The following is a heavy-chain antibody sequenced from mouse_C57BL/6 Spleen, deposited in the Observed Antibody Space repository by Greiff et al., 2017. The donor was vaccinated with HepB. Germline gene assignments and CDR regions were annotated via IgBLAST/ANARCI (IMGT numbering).Heavy chain of an antibody. Sequence: QVQLQQPGAELVKPGASVKMSCKASGYTFTSYWITWVKQRPGQGLEWIGDIYPGSGSTNYNEKFKSKATLTVDTSSSTAYMQLSSLTSEDSAVYYCARESFSATGTGYFDVWGTGTTVTVSS. CDR2: IYPGSGST. V-gene: IGHV1-55*01. CDR3: ARESFSATGTGYFDV. D-gene: IGHD4-1*02. CDR1: GYTFTSYW. J-gene: IGHJ1*03.